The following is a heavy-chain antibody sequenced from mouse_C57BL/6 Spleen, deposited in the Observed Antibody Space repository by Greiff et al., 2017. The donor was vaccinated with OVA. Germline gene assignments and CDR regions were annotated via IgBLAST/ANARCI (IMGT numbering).Heavy chain of an antibody. V-gene: IGHV1-69*01. J-gene: IGHJ4*01. CDR1: GYTFTSYW. D-gene: IGHD3-2*02. CDR3: ARRRQLSPPYAMDY. Sequence: QVQLKQPGAELVMPGASVKLSCKASGYTFTSYWMHWVKQRPGQGLEWIGEIDPSDSYNNSHQQFKGKSTLTVATSSSKAYMQLSSLTSEDSAVYYCARRRQLSPPYAMDYWGQGTSVTVSS. CDR2: IDPSDSYN.